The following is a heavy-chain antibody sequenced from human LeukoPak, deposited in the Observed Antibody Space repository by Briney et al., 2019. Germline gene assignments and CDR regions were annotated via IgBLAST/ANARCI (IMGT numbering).Heavy chain of an antibody. D-gene: IGHD6-6*01. CDR2: ISAYNGNT. CDR1: GYTFTSYG. V-gene: IGHV1-18*01. CDR3: ARDLGPQEYSSSSVDY. Sequence: GASVKVSCKASGYTFTSYGISWVRQPPGQGLEWMGWISAYNGNTNYAQKLQGRVTMTTDTSTSTAYMELRSLRSDDTAVYYCARDLGPQEYSSSSVDYWGQGTLVTVSS. J-gene: IGHJ4*02.